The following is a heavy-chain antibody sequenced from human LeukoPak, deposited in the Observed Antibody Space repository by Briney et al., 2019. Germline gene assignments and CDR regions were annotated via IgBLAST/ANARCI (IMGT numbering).Heavy chain of an antibody. V-gene: IGHV3-23*01. CDR1: GFTFDSYA. CDR3: VKHVGSRWSNNRFDP. Sequence: GGSLRLSCAASGFTFDSYAMSGVRQAPGKGLEWFSAVSRFGGTTYYADSAKGRFTISRDNSHNTVSLQMNSLRVGDTALYYCVKHVGSRWSNNRFDPWGQGTLVTVS. J-gene: IGHJ5*02. D-gene: IGHD6-13*01. CDR2: VSRFGGTT.